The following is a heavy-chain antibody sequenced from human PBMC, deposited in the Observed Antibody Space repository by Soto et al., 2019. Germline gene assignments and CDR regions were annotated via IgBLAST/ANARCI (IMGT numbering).Heavy chain of an antibody. CDR1: GGTFSSYA. CDR2: IIPIFGTA. J-gene: IGHJ6*02. Sequence: ASVKVSCKASGGTFSSYAISWVRQAPGQGLEWMGGIIPIFGTANYAQKFQGRVTITADESTSTAYMELSSLRSEDTAVYYCARGGGAMARRLYYYGMDVWGQGTTITVSS. V-gene: IGHV1-69*13. CDR3: ARGGGAMARRLYYYGMDV. D-gene: IGHD5-18*01.